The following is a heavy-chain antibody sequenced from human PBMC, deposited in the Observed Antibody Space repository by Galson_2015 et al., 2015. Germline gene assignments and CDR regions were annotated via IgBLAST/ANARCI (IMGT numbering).Heavy chain of an antibody. D-gene: IGHD6-19*01. CDR1: GFMFSIYG. CDR2: IWYDGSNT. Sequence: SLRLSCAASGFMFSIYGMHWVRLAPGKGLEWVAIIWYDGSNTYYADSVKGRFTISRYNSKNTLYLQVNSLRAEDAAVYYCARDVVQYSSLNRLGAYWGPCTLFTVSS. CDR3: ARDVVQYSSLNRLGAY. J-gene: IGHJ1*01. V-gene: IGHV3-33*01.